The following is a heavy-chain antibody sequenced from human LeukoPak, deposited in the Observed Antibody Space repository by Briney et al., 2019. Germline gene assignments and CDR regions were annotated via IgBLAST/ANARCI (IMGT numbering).Heavy chain of an antibody. J-gene: IGHJ1*01. D-gene: IGHD2-8*01. CDR2: IYSGGST. CDR3: ASMYFSQYLQH. V-gene: IGHV3-53*01. Sequence: GGSLRLSCAASGFTVNSNCMSWVRQAPGKGLEWVSVIYSGGSTYYADSVKGQFTISRDNSKNTLYLQMNSLRAEDTAVYYCASMYFSQYLQHWGQGTLVTVSS. CDR1: GFTVNSNC.